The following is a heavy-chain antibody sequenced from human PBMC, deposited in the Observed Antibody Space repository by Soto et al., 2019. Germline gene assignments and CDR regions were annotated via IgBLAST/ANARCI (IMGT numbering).Heavy chain of an antibody. CDR2: ISWNSNTI. V-gene: IGHV3-9*01. Sequence: GGSLRLSCAASGFTFDSYAMHWVRQAPGKGLEWVSGISWNSNTIAYADSVKGRFTISRDNAKNSLYLQMNSLRAEDTAFYYCAKDTGPNWGQGTLVTVSS. J-gene: IGHJ4*02. CDR3: AKDTGPN. CDR1: GFTFDSYA.